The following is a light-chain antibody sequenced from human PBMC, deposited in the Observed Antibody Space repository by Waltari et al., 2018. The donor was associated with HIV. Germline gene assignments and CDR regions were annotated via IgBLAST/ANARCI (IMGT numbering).Light chain of an antibody. V-gene: IGLV3-25*03. J-gene: IGLJ2*01. Sequence: SDELTQPPSVSVSPGQTARITCSGDAFARQYAYWYQQKPGQAPVLLIYKDYEMPSGIPERFSGSSSGTTVTLTISGGQADDEADYYCQSADSSGSSVVFGGGTKLTVL. CDR1: AFARQY. CDR2: KDY. CDR3: QSADSSGSSVV.